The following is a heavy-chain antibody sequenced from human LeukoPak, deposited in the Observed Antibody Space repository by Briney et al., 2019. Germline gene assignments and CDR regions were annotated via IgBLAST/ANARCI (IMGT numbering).Heavy chain of an antibody. CDR1: GGSISSYY. D-gene: IGHD7-27*01. V-gene: IGHV4-4*07. CDR3: ARGYNWGSPTRNFYYLDV. J-gene: IGHJ6*03. Sequence: SETLSLTCTVSGGSISSYYWSWIRQPAGKGLEWIGRIYTSGSTSYNPSLKSRVTMSVDTSKNQFSLKLRSVTAADTAVYYCARGYNWGSPTRNFYYLDVWGKGTTVTVSS. CDR2: IYTSGST.